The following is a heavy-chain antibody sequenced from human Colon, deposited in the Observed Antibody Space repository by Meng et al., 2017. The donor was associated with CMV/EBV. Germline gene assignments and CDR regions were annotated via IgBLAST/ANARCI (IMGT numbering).Heavy chain of an antibody. CDR2: ISGSGYTT. CDR1: GFTFSSYA. CDR3: AKTSKSCSSASCYTGDFDY. J-gene: IGHJ4*02. Sequence: GASLRLSCAASGFTFSSYALSWVRQAPGKGLEWVSTISGSGYTTYYAASVEGRFTISRDNSKNTLYLQMNSLRAEDTAVYYCAKTSKSCSSASCYTGDFDYWGQGTLVTVSS. V-gene: IGHV3-23*01. D-gene: IGHD2-2*02.